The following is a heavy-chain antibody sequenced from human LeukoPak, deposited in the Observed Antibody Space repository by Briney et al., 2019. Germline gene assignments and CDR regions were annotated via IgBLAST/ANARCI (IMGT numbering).Heavy chain of an antibody. V-gene: IGHV3-23*01. D-gene: IGHD3-10*02. CDR2: IRPSGDNT. CDR3: AELGITMIGGV. Sequence: PGGSLRLSCAASGFTFSSYDMTWVRQAPGRGLEWVSSIRPSGDNTYYGDSVKGRFTISRDNAKNSLYLQMNSLRAEDTAVYFCAELGITMIGGVWGKGTTVTISS. J-gene: IGHJ6*04. CDR1: GFTFSSYD.